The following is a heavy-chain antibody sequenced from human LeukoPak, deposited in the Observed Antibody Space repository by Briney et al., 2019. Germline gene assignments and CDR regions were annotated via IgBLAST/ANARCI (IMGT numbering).Heavy chain of an antibody. D-gene: IGHD1-20*01. V-gene: IGHV1-2*06. CDR1: GYSFTGYY. Sequence: ASVKVSCKASGYSFTGYYMHWVRQAPGQGLEWVGRINPNSGGTNYAQKFQGRVTMTRDSSNSTAYMELSRLRSDDTAVYYCARETITGLDYWGQGTLVTVSS. J-gene: IGHJ4*02. CDR2: INPNSGGT. CDR3: ARETITGLDY.